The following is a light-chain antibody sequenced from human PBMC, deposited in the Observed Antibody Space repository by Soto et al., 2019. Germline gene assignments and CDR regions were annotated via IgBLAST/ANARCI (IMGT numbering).Light chain of an antibody. CDR1: SSNIGAGFD. Sequence: QSVLTQPPSVSGAPGQRVTISCTGNSSNIGAGFDVYWYQQLPGTAPRLLIYANNNRPSGVPDRFSGSKSGTSASLAITGLQAEDEADYYCQSYDSSLSGSYVFGTGTKVTVL. CDR2: ANN. J-gene: IGLJ1*01. V-gene: IGLV1-40*01. CDR3: QSYDSSLSGSYV.